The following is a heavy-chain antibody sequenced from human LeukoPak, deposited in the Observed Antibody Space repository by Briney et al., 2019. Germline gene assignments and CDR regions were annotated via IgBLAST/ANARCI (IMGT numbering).Heavy chain of an antibody. J-gene: IGHJ5*02. D-gene: IGHD2-15*01. V-gene: IGHV4-31*03. CDR1: GGSISSGGYY. CDR3: ARLGYCSGGSCYLDWFDP. CDR2: IYYSGST. Sequence: PSETLSLTCTVSGGSISSGGYYWSWIRQHPGKGLEWIGYIYYSGSTYYNPSLKSRVTISVDTSKNQFSLKLSSVTAADTAVYYCARLGYCSGGSCYLDWFDPWGQGTLVTVSS.